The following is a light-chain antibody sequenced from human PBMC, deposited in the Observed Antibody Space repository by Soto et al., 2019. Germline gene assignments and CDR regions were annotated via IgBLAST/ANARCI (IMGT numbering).Light chain of an antibody. CDR3: CSYTRSGSFV. CDR2: EVN. CDR1: SSDVGIYNL. V-gene: IGLV2-23*02. Sequence: QSVLAEPASVSGSPGQPITISCNGTSSDVGIYNLVSWYQHFPGKAPKLMIYEVNKRPSGVSNRFSGSKSGSTASLTISGLQADDEADYYCCSYTRSGSFVFGTGTKVTVL. J-gene: IGLJ1*01.